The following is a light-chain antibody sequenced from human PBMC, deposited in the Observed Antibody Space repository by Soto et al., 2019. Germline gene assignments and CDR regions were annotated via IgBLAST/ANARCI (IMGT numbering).Light chain of an antibody. Sequence: QLVLTQSPSASASLGASVKLTCTLSSGHSNYAIAWHQQQPEKGPRFLMKLTSDGSHTKGDGIPDRFSGSSSGAERYLTISSLQSDDEADYYCQTWDTGLVFGGGTKLTVL. CDR1: SGHSNYA. J-gene: IGLJ2*01. CDR3: QTWDTGLV. CDR2: LTSDGSH. V-gene: IGLV4-69*01.